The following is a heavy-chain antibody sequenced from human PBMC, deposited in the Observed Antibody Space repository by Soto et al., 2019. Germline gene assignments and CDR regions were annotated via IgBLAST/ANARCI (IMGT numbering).Heavy chain of an antibody. J-gene: IGHJ4*02. D-gene: IGHD3-16*01. CDR3: AKDDAFGGVTLDY. CDR1: GFTFDDYT. V-gene: IGHV3-43*01. CDR2: ISWDGGST. Sequence: GGSLRLSCAASGFTFDDYTMHWVRQAPGKGLEWVSLISWDGGSTYYADSVKGRFTISRDNSKNSLYLQMNSLRTEDTALYYCAKDDAFGGVTLDYWGQGTLVTVSS.